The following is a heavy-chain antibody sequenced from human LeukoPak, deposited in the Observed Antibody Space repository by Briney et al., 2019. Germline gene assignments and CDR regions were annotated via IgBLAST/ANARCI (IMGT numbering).Heavy chain of an antibody. CDR1: GGSFSGYY. D-gene: IGHD3-22*01. Sequence: SETLSLTCAVYGGSFSGYYWSWIRQPPGKGLEWIGKINHSGSTNYNPSLKSRVTISVDTSKNQFSLKLSSVTAADTAVYYCARHNRGLNYYDSSGYSDYWGQGTLVTVSS. J-gene: IGHJ4*02. V-gene: IGHV4-34*01. CDR2: INHSGST. CDR3: ARHNRGLNYYDSSGYSDY.